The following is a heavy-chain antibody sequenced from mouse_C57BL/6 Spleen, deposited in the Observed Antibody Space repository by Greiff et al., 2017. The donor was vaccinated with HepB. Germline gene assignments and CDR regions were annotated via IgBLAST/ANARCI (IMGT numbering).Heavy chain of an antibody. CDR3: SRDGGSTVVAPYFAMDY. Sequence: EVKLMESGGCLVKPGGSLKLSCAASGFTFSSYAMSWVRPTPEKRLEWVATISDGGSYTYYPDNVKGRFTISRDNAKNNLYLPMSHLKSDDTAMYYCSRDGGSTVVAPYFAMDYWGQGTSVTVSS. CDR2: ISDGGSYT. V-gene: IGHV5-4*01. J-gene: IGHJ4*01. CDR1: GFTFSSYA. D-gene: IGHD1-1*01.